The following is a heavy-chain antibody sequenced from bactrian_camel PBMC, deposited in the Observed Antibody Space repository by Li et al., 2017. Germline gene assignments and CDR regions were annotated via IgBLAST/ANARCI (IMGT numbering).Heavy chain of an antibody. Sequence: HVQLVESGGGSVPAGGSLRLSCTASAYRHGRHFIGWFRQTPGKEREGVASIDRDGTIHYADSVKGLFTISQDNANNILYLEMSNLKTEDTAMYTCKAERKSCHGVRMEYYYWGQGTQVTVS. CDR3: KAERKSCHGVRMEYYY. J-gene: IGHJ4*01. CDR2: IDRDGTI. V-gene: IGHV3S53*01. CDR1: AYRHGRHF. D-gene: IGHD3*01.